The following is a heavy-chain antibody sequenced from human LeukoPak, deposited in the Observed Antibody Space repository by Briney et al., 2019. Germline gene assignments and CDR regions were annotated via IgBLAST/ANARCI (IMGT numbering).Heavy chain of an antibody. CDR3: ARGRDSNYAYYFDY. V-gene: IGHV3-33*01. CDR2: IWYDGSNK. Sequence: ARSLRLSCAASGFTFSSYGMHWVRQAPGKGLEWVAVIWYDGSNKYYADSVKGRFTISRDNSKNTLYLQMNSLRAEDTAVYYCARGRDSNYAYYFDYWGQGTLVTVSS. D-gene: IGHD4-11*01. CDR1: GFTFSSYG. J-gene: IGHJ4*02.